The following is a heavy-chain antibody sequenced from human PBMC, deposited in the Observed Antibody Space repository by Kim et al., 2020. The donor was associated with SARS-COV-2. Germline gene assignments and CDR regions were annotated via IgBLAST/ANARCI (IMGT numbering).Heavy chain of an antibody. D-gene: IGHD3-10*01. CDR2: ITTDNGNT. J-gene: IGHJ6*02. V-gene: IGHV1-18*01. CDR3: ARDPLWWKMGYYYGMDV. Sequence: ASVKVSCKASGYTFTSYGISWVRQAPGQGLEWMGWITTDNGNTNYAQKLQGRVTMTTDTSTNTAYMELRSLRSDDTAVYYCARDPLWWKMGYYYGMDVWGQGTTVTVSS. CDR1: GYTFTSYG.